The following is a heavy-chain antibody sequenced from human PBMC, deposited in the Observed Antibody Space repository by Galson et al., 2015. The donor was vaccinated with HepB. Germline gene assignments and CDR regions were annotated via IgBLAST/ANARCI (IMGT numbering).Heavy chain of an antibody. V-gene: IGHV5-51*01. D-gene: IGHD6-19*01. J-gene: IGHJ3*02. CDR3: ARPRSEPVAGTGAGAFDI. Sequence: QSGAEVKKPGESLKISCKGSGYSFTSYWIGWVRQMPGKGLEWMGIIYPGDSDTRYSPSFQGQVTISADKSISTAYLQWSSLKASDTAMYYCARPRSEPVAGTGAGAFDIWGQGTMVTVSS. CDR2: IYPGDSDT. CDR1: GYSFTSYW.